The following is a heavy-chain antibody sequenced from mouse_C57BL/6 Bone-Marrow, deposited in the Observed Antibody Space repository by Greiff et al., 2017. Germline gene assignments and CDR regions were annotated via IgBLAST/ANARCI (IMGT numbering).Heavy chain of an antibody. V-gene: IGHV1-64*01. CDR1: GYTFTSYW. J-gene: IGHJ3*01. D-gene: IGHD1-1*01. CDR2: IHPNSGST. CDR3: ASRIYYYGPWFAY. Sequence: QVQLQQPGAELVKPGASVKLSCKASGYTFTSYWMHWVKQRPGQGLEWIGMIHPNSGSTNYNEKFKSKATLTVDKSSSTAYMQLSSLRSEDSAVYYCASRIYYYGPWFAYWGQGTLVTVSA.